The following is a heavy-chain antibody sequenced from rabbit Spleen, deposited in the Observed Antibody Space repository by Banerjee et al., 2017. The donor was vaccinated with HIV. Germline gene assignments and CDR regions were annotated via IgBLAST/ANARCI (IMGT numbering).Heavy chain of an antibody. CDR1: GFSFSSNW. Sequence: LEESGGGLVKPGGTLTLTCTVSGFSFSSNWICWVRQAPGKGLEWIACIDTNDGDTDYANWPKGRFTVSKTASTTVTLQMTNLTAADTATYFCARDAGTSFSTYGMDLWGPGTLVTVS. V-gene: IGHV1S45*01. CDR2: IDTNDGDT. J-gene: IGHJ6*01. CDR3: ARDAGTSFSTYGMDL. D-gene: IGHD8-1*01.